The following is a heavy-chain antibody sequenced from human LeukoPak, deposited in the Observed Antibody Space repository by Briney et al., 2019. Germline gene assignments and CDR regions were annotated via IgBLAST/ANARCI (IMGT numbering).Heavy chain of an antibody. CDR3: AREDY. J-gene: IGHJ4*02. CDR2: ISYDGNNK. V-gene: IGHV3-33*05. CDR1: GVTFSHYG. Sequence: QPGGSLRLSCAASGVTFSHYGMHWVRQAPGKGLEWVASISYDGNNKYYGESVKGRFTIPRDNSKNMLYLQMNSLRVEDTAVYYCAREDYWGQGTLVTVSS.